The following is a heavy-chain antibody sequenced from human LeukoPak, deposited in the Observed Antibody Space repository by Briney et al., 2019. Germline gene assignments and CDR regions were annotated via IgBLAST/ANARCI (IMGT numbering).Heavy chain of an antibody. D-gene: IGHD1-26*01. CDR1: GFTFSSYA. V-gene: IGHV3-23*01. CDR3: AKPNVGYYYYMDV. J-gene: IGHJ6*03. CDR2: ISGSGGST. Sequence: GGSLRLSCAASGFTFSSYAMNWVRQAPGKGLEWVSAISGSGGSTYYADSVKGRFTISRDNSKNTLYLQMNSLRAEDTAVYYCAKPNVGYYYYMDVWGKGTTVTISS.